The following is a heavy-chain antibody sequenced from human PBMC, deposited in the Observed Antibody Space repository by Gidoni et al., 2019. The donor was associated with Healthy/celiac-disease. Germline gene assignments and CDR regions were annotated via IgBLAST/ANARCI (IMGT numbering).Heavy chain of an antibody. CDR1: GGSISSSSYY. Sequence: QLQLQESGPGLVKPSETLSLTCTVSGGSISSSSYYWGWIRQPPGKGLEWIGSIYYSGSTYYNPSLKSRVTISVDTSKNQFSLKLSSVTAADTAVYYCARDRGTMVRGGDNWFDPWGQGTLVTVSS. CDR2: IYYSGST. D-gene: IGHD3-10*01. CDR3: ARDRGTMVRGGDNWFDP. V-gene: IGHV4-39*02. J-gene: IGHJ5*02.